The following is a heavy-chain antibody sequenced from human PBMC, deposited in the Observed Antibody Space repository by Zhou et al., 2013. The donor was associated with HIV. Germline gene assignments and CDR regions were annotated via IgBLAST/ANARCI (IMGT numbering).Heavy chain of an antibody. CDR3: ARFYYSSGPLGE. V-gene: IGHV1-2*02. CDR2: INPNN. Sequence: QVQLVQSGAEVKKPGASVTVSCKASGYTFTGYYLHWVRQAPGQGLEWMGWINPNNGDTSISTIYLDLSRLRSDDTAVYYCARFYYSSGPLGEWGQGNPGHRLL. CDR1: GYTFTGYY. J-gene: IGHJ4*02. D-gene: IGHD6-19*01.